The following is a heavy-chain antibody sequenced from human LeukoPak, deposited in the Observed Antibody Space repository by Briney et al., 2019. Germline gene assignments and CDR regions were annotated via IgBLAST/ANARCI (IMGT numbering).Heavy chain of an antibody. CDR3: ARRGSGTGYWYFDL. CDR2: ISSSSSYT. D-gene: IGHD5-12*01. Sequence: GGSLRLSCAASGFTFSDYYMNWIRQAPGKGLEWVSYISSSSSYTNYADSVKGRFTISRDNAKNSLYLQMNSLRAEDTAVYCCARRGSGTGYWYFDLWGRGTLLTVSS. V-gene: IGHV3-11*06. CDR1: GFTFSDYY. J-gene: IGHJ2*01.